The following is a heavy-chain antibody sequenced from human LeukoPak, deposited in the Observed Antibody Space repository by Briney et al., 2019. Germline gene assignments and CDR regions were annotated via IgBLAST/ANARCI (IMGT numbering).Heavy chain of an antibody. CDR1: GGSISSGSYY. D-gene: IGHD3-3*01. Sequence: PSQTLSLTCAVSGGSISSGSYYWSWIRQPAGKGLEWIGRIYTSGSTNYYLSLPSRVPISVDTSKNQFSLKLSSVTAADTAVYYCARDWRDDYYMDVWGKGTTVTVSS. V-gene: IGHV4-61*02. CDR3: ARDWRDDYYMDV. CDR2: IYTSGST. J-gene: IGHJ6*03.